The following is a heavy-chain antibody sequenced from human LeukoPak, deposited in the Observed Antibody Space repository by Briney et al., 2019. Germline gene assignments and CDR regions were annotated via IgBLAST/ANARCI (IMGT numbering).Heavy chain of an antibody. V-gene: IGHV4-59*08. J-gene: IGHJ3*02. CDR3: ARLKRHDAFDI. CDR2: IYYSGST. D-gene: IGHD1-1*01. CDR1: GGSISSYY. Sequence: SETLSLTCTVSGGSISSYYWSWIRQPPGKGLEWIGYIYYSGSTNYNPSLKSRVTISVDTSKNQFSLKLSSVTAADTAVYYCARLKRHDAFDIWGQGTMVTVSS.